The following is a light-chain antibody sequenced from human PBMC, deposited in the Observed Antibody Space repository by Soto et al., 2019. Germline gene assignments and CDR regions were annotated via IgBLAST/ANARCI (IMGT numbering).Light chain of an antibody. J-gene: IGLJ3*02. CDR3: QVWDSGSGRV. V-gene: IGLV3-21*02. CDR1: DIGSRV. CDR2: DDS. Sequence: SYELTQPPSVSVAPGQTARITCGGNDIGSRVVHWFHLKPGQAPVLVVHDDSARPSGIPERFSGSNSGNTATLTISRVEAGDEDDYYCQVWDSGSGRVFGGGTRLTVL.